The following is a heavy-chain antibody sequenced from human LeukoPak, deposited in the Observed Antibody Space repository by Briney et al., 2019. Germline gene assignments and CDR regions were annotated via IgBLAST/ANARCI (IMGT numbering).Heavy chain of an antibody. CDR2: VHYIGST. D-gene: IGHD6-6*01. J-gene: IGHJ4*02. CDR1: GDSISSYY. CDR3: ARHSSLQGYYFDY. V-gene: IGHV4-59*08. Sequence: SQTLSLTCTVSGDSISSYYWSWIRQPPGPGLEWIGYVHYIGSTNYQPSLKSRVTISVDTSKTQFSLKLSSVTAAETAVYYCARHSSLQGYYFDYWGQGTLVTVS.